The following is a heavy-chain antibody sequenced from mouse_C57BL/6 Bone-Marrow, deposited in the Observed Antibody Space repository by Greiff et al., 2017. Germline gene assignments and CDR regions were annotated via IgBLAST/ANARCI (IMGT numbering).Heavy chain of an antibody. D-gene: IGHD1-1*01. Sequence: EVQGVESGGGLVQPGGSLKLSCAASGFTFSDYYMYWVRQTPEKRLEWVAYISNGGGSTYYPDTVKGRFTISRDNAKNTLYLQMSRLKSEDTAMYYCARPNLYYGSSYWYFDVWGTGTTVTVSS. CDR2: ISNGGGST. CDR3: ARPNLYYGSSYWYFDV. CDR1: GFTFSDYY. J-gene: IGHJ1*03. V-gene: IGHV5-12*01.